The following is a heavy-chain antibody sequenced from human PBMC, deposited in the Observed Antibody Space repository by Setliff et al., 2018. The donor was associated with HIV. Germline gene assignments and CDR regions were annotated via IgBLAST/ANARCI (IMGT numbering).Heavy chain of an antibody. CDR2: IIPIFGTA. J-gene: IGHJ6*02. Sequence: ASVKVSCKASGGTFSSYAISWVRQAPGQGLEWMGGIIPIFGTANYAQKFQGRVTITADESTSTAYMELSSLRSEDTAVYYCARVAETRGYSYDYRLYYYGMDVWGQGTTVTVSS. V-gene: IGHV1-69*13. CDR1: GGTFSSYA. D-gene: IGHD5-18*01. CDR3: ARVAETRGYSYDYRLYYYGMDV.